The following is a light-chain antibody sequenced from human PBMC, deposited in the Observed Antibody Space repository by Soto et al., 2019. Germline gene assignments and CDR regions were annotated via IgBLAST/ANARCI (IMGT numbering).Light chain of an antibody. V-gene: IGKV3D-15*01. J-gene: IGKJ5*01. CDR2: GAS. CDR3: QQYNKWPIT. Sequence: EILLTPSPGSLSVFPVERASLSCRASQNVNNRLAWYQQKAGQAPRLLISGASSRATGIPDRFSGSGSGTDFTLTISRLESDDCAVYVCQQYNKWPITGGQGTRLEIK. CDR1: QNVNNR.